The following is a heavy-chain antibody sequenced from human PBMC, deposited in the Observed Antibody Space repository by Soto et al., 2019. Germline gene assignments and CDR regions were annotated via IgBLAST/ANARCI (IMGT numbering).Heavy chain of an antibody. CDR2: ISGSGGST. CDR1: GFTFISYA. J-gene: IGHJ4*02. CDR3: AKLGVPLTMITFPDY. Sequence: GGSLRLSCASSGFTFISYAMSVVRQAPGKGLEWVSAISGSGGSTYYADSVKGRFTISRDNSKNTLYLQMNSLRAEDTAVYYCAKLGVPLTMITFPDYWGQGTLVTVSS. D-gene: IGHD3-22*01. V-gene: IGHV3-23*01.